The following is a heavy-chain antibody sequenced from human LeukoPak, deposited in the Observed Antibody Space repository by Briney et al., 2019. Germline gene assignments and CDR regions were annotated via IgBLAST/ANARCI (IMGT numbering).Heavy chain of an antibody. Sequence: SETLSLTCAVYGGSFSGYYWSWIRQPPGKGLEWFGESNHSGSTNYNPSLKSRVTISVDTSKNQFSLKLSSVTAADTAVYYCATYIVGATQAWGQGTLVTVSS. J-gene: IGHJ5*02. CDR2: SNHSGST. D-gene: IGHD1-26*01. CDR3: ATYIVGATQA. V-gene: IGHV4-34*01. CDR1: GGSFSGYY.